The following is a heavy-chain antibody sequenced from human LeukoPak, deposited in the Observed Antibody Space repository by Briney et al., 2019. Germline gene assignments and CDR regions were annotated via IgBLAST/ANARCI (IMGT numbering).Heavy chain of an antibody. J-gene: IGHJ4*01. CDR1: GGTFSSYA. D-gene: IGHD4-17*01. V-gene: IGHV1-69*13. CDR3: AKDFGDFFPPLFDS. CDR2: IIPIFGTA. Sequence: SVKVSCKASGGTFSSYAISWVRQAPGQGLEWMGGIIPIFGTANYAQKFQGRVTITADESTSTAYMELNSLRAEDTAVYYCAKDFGDFFPPLFDSWGHGTLVTVSS.